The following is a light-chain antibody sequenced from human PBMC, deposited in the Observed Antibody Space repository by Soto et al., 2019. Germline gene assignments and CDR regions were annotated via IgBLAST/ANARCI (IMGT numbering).Light chain of an antibody. CDR2: DSD. V-gene: IGLV1-51*01. Sequence: QSALTQPPSVSAAPGQKVTISCSGTGSNIGRNYVSWYQQFPGTVPKLLIYDSDKRPSGIPDRFSASKSGASATLGITGLQTGDEADYYCGAWDSSLSTYVFGTGTQLTVL. J-gene: IGLJ1*01. CDR3: GAWDSSLSTYV. CDR1: GSNIGRNY.